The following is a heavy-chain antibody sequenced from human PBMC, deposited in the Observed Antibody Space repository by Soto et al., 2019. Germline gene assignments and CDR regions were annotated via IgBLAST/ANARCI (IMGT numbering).Heavy chain of an antibody. Sequence: PSETLSLTCAVSGGSISSSNWWSWVRQPPGKGLEWIGEIYHSGSTNYNPSLKSRVTISVDKSKNQFSLKLSSVTAADTAVYYCARLSGFGFWSGYYTPYFDYWGQGTLVTVSS. CDR2: IYHSGST. CDR1: GGSISSSNW. J-gene: IGHJ4*02. V-gene: IGHV4-4*02. D-gene: IGHD3-3*01. CDR3: ARLSGFGFWSGYYTPYFDY.